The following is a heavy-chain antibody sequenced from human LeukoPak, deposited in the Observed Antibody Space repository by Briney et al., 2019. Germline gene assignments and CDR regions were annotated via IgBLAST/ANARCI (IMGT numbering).Heavy chain of an antibody. J-gene: IGHJ6*03. D-gene: IGHD3-16*02. CDR2: INWNGGST. CDR1: GFTFDDYG. V-gene: IGHV3-20*04. CDR3: ARNYDYVWGSYRPQGDYYYYYMDV. Sequence: GGSLRLSCAASGFTFDDYGMSWVRQAPGKGLEWVSGINWNGGSTGYADSVKGRFTISRDNAKNSLYLQMNSLRAEDTALYYCARNYDYVWGSYRPQGDYYYYYMDVWGKGTTVTVSS.